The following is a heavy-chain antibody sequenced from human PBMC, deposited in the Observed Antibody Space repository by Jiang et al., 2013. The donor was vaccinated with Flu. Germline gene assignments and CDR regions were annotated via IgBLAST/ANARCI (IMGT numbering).Heavy chain of an antibody. J-gene: IGHJ4*02. Sequence: TFSSYAISWVRQAPGQGLEWMGGIIPIFGTANYAQKFQGRVTITADESTSTAYMELSSLRSEDTAVYYCARDSRGSGYQYYWGQGTLVTVSS. D-gene: IGHD3-3*01. CDR3: ARDSRGSGYQYY. CDR2: IIPIFGTA. V-gene: IGHV1-69*01. CDR1: TFSSYA.